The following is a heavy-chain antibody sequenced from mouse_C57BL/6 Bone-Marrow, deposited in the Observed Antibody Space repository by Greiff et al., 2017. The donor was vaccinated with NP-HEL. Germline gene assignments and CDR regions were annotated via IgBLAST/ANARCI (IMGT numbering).Heavy chain of an antibody. V-gene: IGHV5-17*01. CDR1: GFTFSDYG. Sequence: EVMLVESGGGLVKPGGSLKLSCAASGFTFSDYGMHWVRQAPEKGLEWVAYISSGSSTIYYADTVKGRFTISRDNAKNTLFLQMTSLRSEDTAMYYCARIYDGPLEWFAYWGQGTLVTVSA. D-gene: IGHD2-3*01. J-gene: IGHJ3*01. CDR2: ISSGSSTI. CDR3: ARIYDGPLEWFAY.